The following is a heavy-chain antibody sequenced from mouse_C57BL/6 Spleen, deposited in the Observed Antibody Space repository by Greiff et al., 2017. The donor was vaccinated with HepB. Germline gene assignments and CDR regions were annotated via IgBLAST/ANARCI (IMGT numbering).Heavy chain of an antibody. J-gene: IGHJ3*01. CDR1: GFTFSDYG. D-gene: IGHD2-4*01. CDR2: ISSGSSTI. V-gene: IGHV5-17*01. Sequence: EVQRVESGGGLVKPGGSLKLSCAASGFTFSDYGMHWVRQAPEKGLEWVAYISSGSSTIYYADTVKGRFTISRDNAKNTLFLQMTSLRSEDKAMYYCANGYDYDGFAYWGQGTLVTVSA. CDR3: ANGYDYDGFAY.